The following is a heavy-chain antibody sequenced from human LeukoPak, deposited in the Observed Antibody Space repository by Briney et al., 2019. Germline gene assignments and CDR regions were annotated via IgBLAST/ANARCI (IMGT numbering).Heavy chain of an antibody. D-gene: IGHD5-12*01. V-gene: IGHV3-9*01. CDR3: AKDNGGYDYDSYYGMDV. CDR2: ISWNSGSI. J-gene: IGHJ6*02. CDR1: GLTFDDYA. Sequence: PGGSLRLSWAAAGLTFDDYAMHWVRQAPGKGLEWVSGISWNSGSIGYAPSVKGRFTISRDNAKNSLYLQMNSLRAEDTALYYCAKDNGGYDYDSYYGMDVWGQGTTVTVSS.